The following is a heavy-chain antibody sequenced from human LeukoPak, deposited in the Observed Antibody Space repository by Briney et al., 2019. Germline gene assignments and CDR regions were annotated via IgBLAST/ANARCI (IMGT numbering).Heavy chain of an antibody. J-gene: IGHJ4*02. CDR3: ARVQGEKPWIQLWTKFDY. CDR1: GYTFTSYG. D-gene: IGHD5-18*01. V-gene: IGHV1-18*01. Sequence: WASVKVSCKASGYTFTSYGISWVRQAPGQGLEWMGWISAYNGNTNYAQKLQGRVTMTTDTSTSTAYMELRSLRSDDTAVYYCARVQGEKPWIQLWTKFDYWGQGTLVAVSS. CDR2: ISAYNGNT.